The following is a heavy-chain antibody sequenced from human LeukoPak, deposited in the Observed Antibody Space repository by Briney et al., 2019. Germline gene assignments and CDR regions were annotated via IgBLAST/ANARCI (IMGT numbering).Heavy chain of an antibody. CDR2: IYTSGST. V-gene: IGHV4-4*07. Sequence: SETLSLTCTVSGGSISSYYWSWIRQPAGKGLEWIGRIYTSGSTNYNPSPKSRVTMSVDTSKNQFSLKLSSVTAADTAVYYCARDRANYYDSSGYYYFRTNPHYYYGMDVWGQGTTVTVSS. CDR3: ARDRANYYDSSGYYYFRTNPHYYYGMDV. J-gene: IGHJ6*02. D-gene: IGHD3-22*01. CDR1: GGSISSYY.